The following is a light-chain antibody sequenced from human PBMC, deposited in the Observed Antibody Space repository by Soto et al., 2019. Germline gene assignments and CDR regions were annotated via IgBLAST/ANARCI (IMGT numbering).Light chain of an antibody. CDR2: DAS. J-gene: IGKJ1*01. Sequence: ESVTTQFPATLSVSPGERATLSCRASQSVSTNLAWYQQTPGQAPRLLIYDASTRATGIPARFSGSGSGTDFTLTISRVEPEDFAVYYCQQYGGSPQTFAQGTKVAI. V-gene: IGKV3-20*01. CDR3: QQYGGSPQT. CDR1: QSVSTN.